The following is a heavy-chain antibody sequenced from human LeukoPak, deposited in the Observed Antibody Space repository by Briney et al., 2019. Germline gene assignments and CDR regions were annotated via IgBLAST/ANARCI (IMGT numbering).Heavy chain of an antibody. D-gene: IGHD3-10*01. J-gene: IGHJ4*02. Sequence: QPGGSLRLSCAVSGFTFSGHGMHWVRQVPGKGLEWVASISGGGSGTYDEDAVKGRFTISRDNYKSTLSLQMNSLRAEDTAVYYCAKGGAYGSGSYCDYWGQGTLVTVSS. CDR2: ISGGGSGT. V-gene: IGHV3-23*02. CDR3: AKGGAYGSGSYCDY. CDR1: GFTFSGHG.